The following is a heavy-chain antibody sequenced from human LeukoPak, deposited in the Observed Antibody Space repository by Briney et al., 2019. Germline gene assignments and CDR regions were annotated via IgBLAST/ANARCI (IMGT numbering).Heavy chain of an antibody. CDR2: INAGNGNT. CDR3: AREGSGSYPYYYYMDV. Sequence: ASVKVSCKASGYTFTSYAMHWVRQAPGQRLEWMGWINAGNGNTKYSQEFQGRVTITRDTSASTAYMELSSLRSEDMAVYYCAREGSGSYPYYYYMDVWGKGTTVTVSS. V-gene: IGHV1-3*03. J-gene: IGHJ6*03. D-gene: IGHD1-26*01. CDR1: GYTFTSYA.